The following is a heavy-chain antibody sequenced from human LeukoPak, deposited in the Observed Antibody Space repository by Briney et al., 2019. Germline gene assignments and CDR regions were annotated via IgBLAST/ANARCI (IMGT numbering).Heavy chain of an antibody. V-gene: IGHV3-23*01. Sequence: SGGTLRLSCAASGFTFSSYGMSWVRQAPGKGLEWVSAISGSGDSTYYADSVKGRFTISRDNSKNTLYLQMNSLRAEDTAVYYCAKSKQLAPWDYWGQGTLVTVSS. J-gene: IGHJ4*02. CDR2: ISGSGDST. CDR3: AKSKQLAPWDY. CDR1: GFTFSSYG. D-gene: IGHD1-1*01.